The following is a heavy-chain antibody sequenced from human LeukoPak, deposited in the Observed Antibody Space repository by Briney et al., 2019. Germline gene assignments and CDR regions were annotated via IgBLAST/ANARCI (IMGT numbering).Heavy chain of an antibody. V-gene: IGHV4-39*01. Sequence: PSETLALTCTVSGGSISSSSYYWGWIRQPPGKGVEWIGSIYYSGSTYYNPSLKSRVTISVDTSKNQLSLKLSSVTAADTAVYYCARRGMATSYFDYWGQGTLVTVSS. CDR1: GGSISSSSYY. CDR3: ARRGMATSYFDY. J-gene: IGHJ4*02. CDR2: IYYSGST. D-gene: IGHD5-24*01.